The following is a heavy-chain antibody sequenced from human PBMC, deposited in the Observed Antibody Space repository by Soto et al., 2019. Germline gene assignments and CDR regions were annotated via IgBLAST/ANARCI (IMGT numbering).Heavy chain of an antibody. J-gene: IGHJ4*02. CDR1: GFTFSSYG. CDR2: ISYDGSNK. Sequence: QVQLVESGGGVVQPGRSLRLSCAASGFTFSSYGMHWVRQAPGKGLEWVAVISYDGSNKYYADSVKGRFTISRDNSKNTLYLQMNSLRAEDTAVYYCAKIYGDYTFVYWGQGTLVTVSS. V-gene: IGHV3-30*18. D-gene: IGHD4-17*01. CDR3: AKIYGDYTFVY.